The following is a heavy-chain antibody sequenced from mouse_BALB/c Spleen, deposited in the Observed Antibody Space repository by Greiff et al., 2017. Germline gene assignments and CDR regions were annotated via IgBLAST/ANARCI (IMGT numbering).Heavy chain of an antibody. V-gene: IGHV1-7*01. D-gene: IGHD2-14*01. Sequence: QVHVKQSGAELAKPGASVKMSCKASGYTFTSYWMHWVKQRPGQGLEWIGYINPSTGYTEYNQKFKDKATLTADKSSSTAYMQLSSLTSEDSAVYYCARETGRDDAWFAYWGQGTLVTVSA. CDR1: GYTFTSYW. CDR3: ARETGRDDAWFAY. CDR2: INPSTGYT. J-gene: IGHJ3*01.